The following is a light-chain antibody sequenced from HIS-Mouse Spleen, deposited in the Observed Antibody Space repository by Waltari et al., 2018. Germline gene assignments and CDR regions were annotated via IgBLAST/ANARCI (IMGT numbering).Light chain of an antibody. CDR2: DAS. CDR1: QSVSSY. CDR3: QQRSNWRT. J-gene: IGKJ1*01. Sequence: ENVLTQAPATLSLSPGESATRSCRASQSVSSYLAWYQQKPGQAPRLLIYDASNRATGIPARFSGSGSGTDFTLTISSLEPEDFAVYYCQQRSNWRTFGQGTKVEIK. V-gene: IGKV3-11*01.